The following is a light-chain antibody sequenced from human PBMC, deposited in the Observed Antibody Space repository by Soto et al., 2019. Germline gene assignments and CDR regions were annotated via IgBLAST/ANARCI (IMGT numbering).Light chain of an antibody. CDR3: QQSFSIPPFT. J-gene: IGKJ3*01. V-gene: IGKV1-39*01. CDR2: AAS. CDR1: QSISTF. Sequence: DFQMTQSPSSLSASVGDRVTVTCRASQSISTFLNWYQQKPGKAPKLLIYAASSLQGGVPSRFSGSGSGTDFTLTISSLQPEDFATYYCQQSFSIPPFTFGPGTKVDIK.